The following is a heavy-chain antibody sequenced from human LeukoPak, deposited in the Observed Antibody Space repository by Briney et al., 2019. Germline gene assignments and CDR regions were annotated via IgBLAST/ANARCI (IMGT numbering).Heavy chain of an antibody. D-gene: IGHD3-10*01. CDR1: GFTFDDYG. CDR3: AKDLGTSGTLPNDPFHI. J-gene: IGHJ3*02. V-gene: IGHV3-30*02. CDR2: IRYDGGNQ. Sequence: QTGGSLRLSCAASGFTFDDYGMHWVRQAPGKGLEWVAFIRYDGGNQYYADSVKGRFTISRDNSKNTLYLQMNSLRGDDTAVYYCAKDLGTSGTLPNDPFHIWGQGTMVIVFS.